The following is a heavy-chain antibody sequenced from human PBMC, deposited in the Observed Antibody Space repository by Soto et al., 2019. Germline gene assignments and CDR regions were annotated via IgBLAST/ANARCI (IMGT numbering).Heavy chain of an antibody. CDR2: IYYSGST. CDR1: GGSISSYY. J-gene: IGHJ6*02. D-gene: IGHD6-6*01. Sequence: ETLSLTCTVSGGSISSYYWSWIRQPPGKGLEWIGYIYYSGSTNYNPSLKSRVTISVDTSKNQFSLKLSSVTAADTAVYYCARVRLVRDYYYGMDVWGQGTTVTVSS. CDR3: ARVRLVRDYYYGMDV. V-gene: IGHV4-59*01.